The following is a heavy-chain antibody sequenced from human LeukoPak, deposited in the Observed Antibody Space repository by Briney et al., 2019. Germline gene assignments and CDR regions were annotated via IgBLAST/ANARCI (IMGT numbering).Heavy chain of an antibody. V-gene: IGHV1-46*01. D-gene: IGHD3-22*01. CDR2: INPSGGST. J-gene: IGHJ5*02. Sequence: ASVKVSCKASGYTLTSYYMHWVRQAPGQGLEWMGIINPSGGSTSYAQKFQGRVTMTRDTSTSTVYMELSSLRSEDTAVYYCARGRRITMIVVVANWFDPWGQGTLVTVSS. CDR3: ARGRRITMIVVVANWFDP. CDR1: GYTLTSYY.